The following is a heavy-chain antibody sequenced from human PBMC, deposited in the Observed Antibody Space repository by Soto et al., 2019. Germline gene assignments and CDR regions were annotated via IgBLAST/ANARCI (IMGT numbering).Heavy chain of an antibody. CDR2: VYYTGST. CDR3: AKHVLGVFYSGIDD. Sequence: SETLSLTCSVSGGSISSSSYYWGWIRQPPGEGLEWIGSVYYTGSTYYNPSHKSRVVISVEMSKNQFSLKLSSVTAADAALYYCAKHVLGVFYSGIDDWGQGTTVTVSS. V-gene: IGHV4-39*01. J-gene: IGHJ6*02. CDR1: GGSISSSSYY.